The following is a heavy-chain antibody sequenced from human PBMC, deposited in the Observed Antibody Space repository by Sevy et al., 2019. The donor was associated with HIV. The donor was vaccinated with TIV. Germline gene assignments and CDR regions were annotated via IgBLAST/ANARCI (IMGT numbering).Heavy chain of an antibody. CDR1: GGSISSSSYY. D-gene: IGHD2-21*02. J-gene: IGHJ4*02. CDR2: IYYSGST. Sequence: SETLSLTCTVSGGSISSSSYYWGWIRQPPGKGLEWIGSIYYSGSTYYHPSLKSRVTISVDTSKNQFSLKLSSVTAADTAVYYCASFGGNSDFGFDYWGQGTLVTVSS. CDR3: ASFGGNSDFGFDY. V-gene: IGHV4-39*01.